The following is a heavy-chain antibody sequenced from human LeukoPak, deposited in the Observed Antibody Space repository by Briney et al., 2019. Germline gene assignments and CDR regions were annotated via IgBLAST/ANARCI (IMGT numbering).Heavy chain of an antibody. V-gene: IGHV3-48*03. CDR3: ARVHVVVVAATPTDAFDI. CDR2: ISSSGSTI. D-gene: IGHD2-15*01. CDR1: GFTFSSYE. Sequence: GGSLRLSCAASGFTFSSYEMNWVRQAPGKGLEWVSYISSSGSTIYYADSVKGRFTISRDNAKNSLYLQMNSLRAEDTAVYYCARVHVVVVAATPTDAFDIWGQGRMVTVSS. J-gene: IGHJ3*02.